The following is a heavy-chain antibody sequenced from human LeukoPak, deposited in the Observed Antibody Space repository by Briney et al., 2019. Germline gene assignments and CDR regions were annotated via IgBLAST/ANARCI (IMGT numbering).Heavy chain of an antibody. CDR2: IIPIFGTA. V-gene: IGHV1-69*05. D-gene: IGHD3-22*01. Sequence: ASVKVSCKASGGTFSSYAISWVRQAPGQGLEWMGRIIPIFGTANYAQKFQGRVTITTDESTSTAYMELSSLRSEDTAVYYCARARMIVKGFDPWGQGTLVTVSS. CDR1: GGTFSSYA. CDR3: ARARMIVKGFDP. J-gene: IGHJ5*02.